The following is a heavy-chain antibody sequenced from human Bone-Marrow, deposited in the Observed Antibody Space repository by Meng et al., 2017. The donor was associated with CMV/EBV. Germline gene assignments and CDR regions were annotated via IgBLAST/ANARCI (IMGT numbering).Heavy chain of an antibody. V-gene: IGHV1-3*01. J-gene: IGHJ4*02. D-gene: IGHD1-26*01. CDR2: IDAGNGNT. CDR3: ASQTIVGTPGVY. CDR1: GYSFISST. Sequence: CKASGYSFISSTMHWVRQAPGQRLEWMGRIDAGNGNTRYSQKFQDRVTITRDTSASTGYMELSSLRSEDTAVYYCASQTIVGTPGVYWGQGTLVTVSS.